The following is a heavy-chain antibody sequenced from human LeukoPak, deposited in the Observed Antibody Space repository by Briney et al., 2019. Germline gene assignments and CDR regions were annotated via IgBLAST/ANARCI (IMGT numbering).Heavy chain of an antibody. CDR3: AKEGTPQVSTWYDL. Sequence: GMFLRLSFAAPGVPLRPYGMHRGRPGPGKGVEWVAVISYEGGTQHYADSVKGRFIISRDNPRNTLYLQMNILRTEDTAVYYCAKEGTPQVSTWYDLWGQGTQVIVSS. J-gene: IGHJ5*02. D-gene: IGHD3-10*01. CDR1: GVPLRPYG. V-gene: IGHV3-30*18. CDR2: ISYEGGTQ.